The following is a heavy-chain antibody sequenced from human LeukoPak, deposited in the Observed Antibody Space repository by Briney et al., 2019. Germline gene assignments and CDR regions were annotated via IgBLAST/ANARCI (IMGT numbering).Heavy chain of an antibody. CDR2: INHRGST. D-gene: IGHD3-9*01. CDR3: ARGMTGDY. J-gene: IGHJ4*02. V-gene: IGHV4-34*01. Sequence: PSETLSLTCAVHGGSFRVYSWCRIRQPPGKGLEWIGEINHRGSTNYNPTLKSRVTISVDTSKNQFSLKLSSVTAADTAGYYCARGMTGDYWGQGTLVTVSS. CDR1: GGSFRVYS.